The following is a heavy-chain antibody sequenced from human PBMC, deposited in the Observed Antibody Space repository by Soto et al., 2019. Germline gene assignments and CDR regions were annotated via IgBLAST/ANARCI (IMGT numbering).Heavy chain of an antibody. Sequence: EVQLVESGGGLVKPGGSLRLSCAASGFSFSDENMNWVRQAPGKGLEWVSSISGFGTYKNYADSVKGRFTISRDNDKNSMYLQMDSLRGEDTAVYYCVRGGSNYASWGQGTLVTVSS. D-gene: IGHD4-4*01. CDR1: GFSFSDEN. CDR3: VRGGSNYAS. CDR2: ISGFGTYK. J-gene: IGHJ5*02. V-gene: IGHV3-21*02.